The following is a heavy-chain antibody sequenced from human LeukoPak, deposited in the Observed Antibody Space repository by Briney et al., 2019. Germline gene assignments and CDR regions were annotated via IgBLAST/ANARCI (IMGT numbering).Heavy chain of an antibody. CDR1: GYSISSGYY. J-gene: IGHJ5*02. Sequence: PSETLSLTCTVSGYSISSGYYWGWIRQPPGKGLEWIVSIYHSGSTYYNPSLKSRVTISVDTSKNQFSLKLSSVTAADTAVYYCARNIHRSLGVFDPWGQGTLVTVSS. D-gene: IGHD1-26*01. CDR3: ARNIHRSLGVFDP. CDR2: IYHSGST. V-gene: IGHV4-38-2*02.